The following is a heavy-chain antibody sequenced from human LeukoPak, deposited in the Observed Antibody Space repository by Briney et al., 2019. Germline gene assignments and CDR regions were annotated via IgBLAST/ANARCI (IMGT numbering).Heavy chain of an antibody. CDR1: GFTFSCYA. D-gene: IGHD6-13*01. V-gene: IGHV3-23*01. CDR2: ISGSGGST. J-gene: IGHJ4*02. CDR3: AKVYSSWYSPFDY. Sequence: WGSLRLSCAASGFTFSCYAMSWVRQAPGKGLEWVSAISGSGGSTYYADSVKGRFTISRDNSKNTLYLQMNSLRAEDTAVYYCAKVYSSWYSPFDYWGQGTLVTVSS.